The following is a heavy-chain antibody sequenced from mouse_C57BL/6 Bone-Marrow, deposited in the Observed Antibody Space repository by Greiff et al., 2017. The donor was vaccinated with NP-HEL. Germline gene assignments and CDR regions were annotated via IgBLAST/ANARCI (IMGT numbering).Heavy chain of an antibody. J-gene: IGHJ4*01. CDR3: ARHDYSNYEAMDY. Sequence: EVKLMESGGGLVQPGESLKLSCESNEYEFPSHDMSWVRKTPEKRLELVAAINSDGGSPYYPDTMESRFIISRDNTKKTLYLQMSSLRSEDTALYYCARHDYSNYEAMDYWGQGTSVTVSS. V-gene: IGHV5-2*01. CDR1: EYEFPSHD. CDR2: INSDGGSP. D-gene: IGHD2-5*01.